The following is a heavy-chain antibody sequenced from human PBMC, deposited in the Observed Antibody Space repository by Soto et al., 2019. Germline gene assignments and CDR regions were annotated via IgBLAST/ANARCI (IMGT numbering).Heavy chain of an antibody. CDR1: GFTFSSYS. D-gene: IGHD6-13*01. V-gene: IGHV3-48*02. Sequence: EVQLVESGGGLVQPGGSPRLSCAASGFTFSSYSMNWVRQAPGKGLEWVSYISSSSSTIYYADSVKGRFTISRDNAKNSLYLQMNSLRDEDTAVYYCASEYKQQLPSPDYWGQGTLVTVSS. CDR3: ASEYKQQLPSPDY. J-gene: IGHJ4*02. CDR2: ISSSSSTI.